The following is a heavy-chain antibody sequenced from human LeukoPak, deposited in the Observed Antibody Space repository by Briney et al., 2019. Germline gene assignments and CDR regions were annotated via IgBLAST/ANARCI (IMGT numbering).Heavy chain of an antibody. CDR3: ARDAGSGSYYIDY. D-gene: IGHD3-10*01. CDR1: GFTFSRNS. J-gene: IGHJ4*02. Sequence: GGSLRLSCAASGFTFSRNSMNWVRQAPGKGLEWVSSISSSSTYIYYADSVKGRFTISRDNAKNSLYLQMNSLRADDTALYYCARDAGSGSYYIDYCGRGTLVTVSS. V-gene: IGHV3-21*01. CDR2: ISSSSTYI.